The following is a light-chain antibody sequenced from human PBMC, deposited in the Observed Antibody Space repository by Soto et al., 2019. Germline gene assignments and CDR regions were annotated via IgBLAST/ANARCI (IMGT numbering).Light chain of an antibody. J-gene: IGLJ2*01. CDR1: SSDVGGYNY. CDR2: DVI. CDR3: SSYTSRSSLVI. Sequence: QSALTQPVSVSGSPGQSITISCTGTSSDVGGYNYVSWYQQHPGKAPKLMIYDVINRPSGVSNRFSGSKSGNTASLTISGLQAEDEADYYCSSYTSRSSLVIFGGGTKLTVL. V-gene: IGLV2-14*01.